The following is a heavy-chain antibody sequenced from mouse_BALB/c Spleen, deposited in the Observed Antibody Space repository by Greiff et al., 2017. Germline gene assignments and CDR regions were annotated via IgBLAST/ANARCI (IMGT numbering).Heavy chain of an antibody. Sequence: VQLQQPGAELVRPGASVKLSCKASGYTFTSYWINWVKQRPGQGLEWIGNIYPSDSYTNYNQKFKDKATLTVDKSSSTAYMQLSSPTSEDSAVYYCTRAIGITAWFAYWGQGTLVTVSA. CDR1: GYTFTSYW. D-gene: IGHD2-4*01. CDR2: IYPSDSYT. J-gene: IGHJ3*01. CDR3: TRAIGITAWFAY. V-gene: IGHV1-69*02.